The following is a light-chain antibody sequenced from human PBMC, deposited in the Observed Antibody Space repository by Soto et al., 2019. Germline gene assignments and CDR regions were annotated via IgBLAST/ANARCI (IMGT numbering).Light chain of an antibody. CDR3: CSYAGTSTHTV. V-gene: IGLV2-23*02. CDR1: SSDVGSYKL. Sequence: QSALTQPASVSGSPGQSITISCTGTSSDVGSYKLVSWYQQHPGKAPKLMISEVSKRPSGISDRFSGSKSGSTASLTISGLQAEDEADEYCCSYAGTSTHTVFGGGTQLTVL. J-gene: IGLJ7*01. CDR2: EVS.